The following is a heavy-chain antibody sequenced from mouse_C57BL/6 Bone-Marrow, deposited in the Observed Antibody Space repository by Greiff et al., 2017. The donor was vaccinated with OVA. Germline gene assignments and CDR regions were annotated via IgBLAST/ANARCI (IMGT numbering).Heavy chain of an antibody. Sequence: EVQRVESGGGLVKPGGSLKLSCAASGFTFSDYGMHWVRQAPEKGLAWVAYISSGSSTIYYADTVKGRFTISRDNAKNTLFLQMTSLRSEDTAMYYCARRGAYYDYDEFAYWGQGTLVTVSA. J-gene: IGHJ3*01. CDR3: ARRGAYYDYDEFAY. CDR1: GFTFSDYG. V-gene: IGHV5-17*01. CDR2: ISSGSSTI. D-gene: IGHD2-4*01.